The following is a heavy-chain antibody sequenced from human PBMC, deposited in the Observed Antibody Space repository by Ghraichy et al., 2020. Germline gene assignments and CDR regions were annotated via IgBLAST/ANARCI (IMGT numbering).Heavy chain of an antibody. J-gene: IGHJ2*01. CDR2: IYSGGST. V-gene: IGHV3-66*01. CDR1: GFTVSSNY. Sequence: GGSLRLSCAASGFTVSSNYMSWVRQAPGKGLEWVSVIYSGGSTYYADSVKGRFTISRDNSKNTLYLQMNSLRAEDTAVYYCAREKAQEGWYFDLWGRGTLVTVSS. CDR3: AREKAQEGWYFDL.